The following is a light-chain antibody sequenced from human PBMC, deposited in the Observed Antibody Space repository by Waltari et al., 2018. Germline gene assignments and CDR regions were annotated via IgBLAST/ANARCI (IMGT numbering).Light chain of an antibody. V-gene: IGKV3-20*01. CDR3: QHYVRLPVT. CDR2: CAS. CDR1: QSVGTF. Sequence: IVLTHSPGTLALSPGERANLPCNASQSVGTFLVWYQQKPGQAPRLLIQCASTRATGTPDRFSGSGSGTDFSLTISRLEPEDFAIYYCQHYVRLPVTFGQGTKVEI. J-gene: IGKJ1*01.